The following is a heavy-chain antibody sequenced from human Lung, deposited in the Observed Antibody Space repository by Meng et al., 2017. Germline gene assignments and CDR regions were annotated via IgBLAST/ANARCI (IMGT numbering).Heavy chain of an antibody. CDR1: DYTLTGYG. J-gene: IGHJ4*02. V-gene: IGHV1-18*04. CDR3: ARGTPGRSYSDF. CDR2: LGAHDGDR. Sequence: QVHPVHAGAQVKKPRAPPKVSCKSPDYTLTGYGVSWVRQAPGQGLEWMAWLGAHDGDRSHAPRFQGRVTVTADRLTATSFMELRNLRYDDTAVYYCARGTPGRSYSDFWGQGTLVTVSS. D-gene: IGHD3-10*01.